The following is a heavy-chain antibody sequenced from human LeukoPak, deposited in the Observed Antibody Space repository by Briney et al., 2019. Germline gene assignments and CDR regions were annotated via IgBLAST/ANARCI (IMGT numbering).Heavy chain of an antibody. D-gene: IGHD6-13*01. V-gene: IGHV3-30*04. J-gene: IGHJ4*02. CDR2: ISYDGSNK. CDR3: ARAAVNFDY. CDR1: GFTFSSYA. Sequence: GGSLRLSCAASGFTFSSYAMHWVRQAPGKGLEWVAVISYDGSNKYYADSVKGRFTISRDNSKNTLYLQMNSLRAEDTAVYYCARAAVNFDYWGQGTLVTVSS.